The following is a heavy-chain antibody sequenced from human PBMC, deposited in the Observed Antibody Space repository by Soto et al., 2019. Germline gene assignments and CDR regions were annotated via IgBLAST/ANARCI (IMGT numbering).Heavy chain of an antibody. CDR1: GGSISSSSHD. V-gene: IGHV4-39*01. D-gene: IGHD6-13*01. J-gene: IGHJ4*02. Sequence: QLPLQSAGPGLGKPSETLSLTCIVCGGSISSSSHDWGWIRQPSGRGLEWIGSISGCRSTYYKTSLKSGVTISVDTSKNQFSIKLSSVTAADTAVYYCARRGSSSGYGYWGQGTLVTVSS. CDR2: ISGCRST. CDR3: ARRGSSSGYGY.